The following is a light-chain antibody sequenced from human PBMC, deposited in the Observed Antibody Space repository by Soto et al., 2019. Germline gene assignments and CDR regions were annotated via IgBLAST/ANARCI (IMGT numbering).Light chain of an antibody. V-gene: IGKV1-27*01. CDR3: QKYNSAPLT. Sequence: DIQMTQSPSSLSASLGDIVTITCRAIQGIGVYLAWFQQKPGNAPKLLIYAASTLQSGVPSRFSGSGSGTDFTLTVSSLQPEDVATYYCQKYNSAPLTFGGGTRVEIK. CDR2: AAS. J-gene: IGKJ4*01. CDR1: QGIGVY.